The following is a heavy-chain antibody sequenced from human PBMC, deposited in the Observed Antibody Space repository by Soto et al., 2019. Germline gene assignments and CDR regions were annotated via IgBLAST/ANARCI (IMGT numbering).Heavy chain of an antibody. CDR1: GGTFSSYA. V-gene: IGHV1-69*13. CDR3: ARNPVAGTYYYYGMDV. J-gene: IGHJ6*02. CDR2: IIPIFGTA. D-gene: IGHD6-19*01. Sequence: SVKVSCKASGGTFSSYAISWVRQAPGQGLEWMGGIIPIFGTANYAQKFQGRVTITADESTSTAYMELSSLRSEDTAVYYCARNPVAGTYYYYGMDVWGQGTTVTVS.